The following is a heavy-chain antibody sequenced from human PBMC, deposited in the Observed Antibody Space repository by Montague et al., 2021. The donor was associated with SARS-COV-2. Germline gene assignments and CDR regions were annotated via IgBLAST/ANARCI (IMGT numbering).Heavy chain of an antibody. CDR3: ARVGGGRTFYY. V-gene: IGHV4-39*07. CDR2: IYYSGSS. J-gene: IGHJ4*02. Sequence: SETLSLTCTVSGDSVSSTTYYWAWIRQPPGKGLEYIGTIYYSGSSYYNPSLKSRVAMSVDTFKNQFSLKLDSVTAADTAVYYCARVGGGRTFYYWGQGILVTVSS. CDR1: GDSVSSTTYY. D-gene: IGHD3-16*01.